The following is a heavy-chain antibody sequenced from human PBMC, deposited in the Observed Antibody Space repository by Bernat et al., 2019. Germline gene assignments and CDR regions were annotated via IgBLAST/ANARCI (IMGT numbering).Heavy chain of an antibody. V-gene: IGHV3-33*01. Sequence: QVQLVESGGGVVQPGRSLRLSCAASGFTFSSYGMHWVRQAPGKGLEWVAVIWYDGSNKYYADSVKGRFTISRDNSKNTLYLQMNSLRAEDTAVYYCGSWGPKYEVLTGFFDYWGQGTLVTVSS. CDR2: IWYDGSNK. D-gene: IGHD3-9*01. CDR3: GSWGPKYEVLTGFFDY. CDR1: GFTFSSYG. J-gene: IGHJ4*02.